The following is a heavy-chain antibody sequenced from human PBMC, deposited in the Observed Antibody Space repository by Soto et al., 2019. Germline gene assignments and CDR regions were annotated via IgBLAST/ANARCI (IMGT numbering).Heavy chain of an antibody. CDR1: GFTFSSYG. CDR3: ARDYWWHVDTPLDP. V-gene: IGHV3-33*01. CDR2: IWYDGSNK. Sequence: QVQLVESGGGVVQPGRSLRLSCAASGFTFSSYGMHWVRQAPGKGLEWVAVIWYDGSNKYYADSVKGRFTISRDNSKNTLYREMKRLRAEDTAVYYCARDYWWHVDTPLDPWGQGTLVNVSS. D-gene: IGHD5-18*01. J-gene: IGHJ5*02.